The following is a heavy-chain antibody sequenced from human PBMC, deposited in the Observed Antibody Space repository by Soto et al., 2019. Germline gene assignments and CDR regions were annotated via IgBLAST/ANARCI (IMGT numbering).Heavy chain of an antibody. D-gene: IGHD2-2*01. CDR2: ISSSSSYI. Sequence: PGGSLRLSCAASGFTFSSYSMSWVRQAPGKGLEWVSSISSSSSYIYYADSVKGRFTISRDNAKNSLYLQMNSLRAEDTAVYYCARDALGYCSSTSCQPYYGMDVWGQGTTVTVSS. J-gene: IGHJ6*02. V-gene: IGHV3-21*01. CDR1: GFTFSSYS. CDR3: ARDALGYCSSTSCQPYYGMDV.